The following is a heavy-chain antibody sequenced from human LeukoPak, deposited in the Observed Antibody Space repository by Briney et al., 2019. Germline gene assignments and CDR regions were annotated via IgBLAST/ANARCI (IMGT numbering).Heavy chain of an antibody. CDR1: GFTFSSYA. D-gene: IGHD5-12*01. J-gene: IGHJ4*02. V-gene: IGHV3-30-3*02. CDR2: ISYDGSNK. Sequence: GRSLRLSCTASGFTFSSYAMHWVRQAPGKGLEWVAVISYDGSNKYYADSVKGRFTISRDNSENTLYLQMNSLRAEDTAVYYCAKSRLVDVVATSIDYWGQGTLVTVSS. CDR3: AKSRLVDVVATSIDY.